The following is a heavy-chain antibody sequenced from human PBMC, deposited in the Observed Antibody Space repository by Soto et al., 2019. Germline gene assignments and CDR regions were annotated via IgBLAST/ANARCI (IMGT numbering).Heavy chain of an antibody. V-gene: IGHV3-30-3*01. D-gene: IGHD4-17*01. CDR2: ISFDGTKK. CDR3: AREDDYGYRYINYGLDV. J-gene: IGHJ6*02. Sequence: RLSAAASGFTFNIYALHCVLQAPGKGLEWVAVISFDGTKKYYSDSVKGRFTISRDNLKNTLYLQMNNLRVEDAALYFCAREDDYGYRYINYGLDVWGQGTTVTVSS. CDR1: GFTFNIYA.